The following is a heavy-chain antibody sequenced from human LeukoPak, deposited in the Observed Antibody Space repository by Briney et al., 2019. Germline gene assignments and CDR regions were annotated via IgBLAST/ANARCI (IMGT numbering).Heavy chain of an antibody. D-gene: IGHD6-13*01. CDR2: ISGSGGST. CDR3: AKGSQTSSWYPNGYFQH. CDR1: GFTFSSYA. J-gene: IGHJ1*01. V-gene: IGHV3-23*01. Sequence: GGSLRLSCAASGFTFSSYAMSWVRQAPGKGLEWVSAISGSGGSTYYADSVKGRFTISRDNSKNTLYLQMNSLRAEDTAVYYCAKGSQTSSWYPNGYFQHWGQGTLVTVSS.